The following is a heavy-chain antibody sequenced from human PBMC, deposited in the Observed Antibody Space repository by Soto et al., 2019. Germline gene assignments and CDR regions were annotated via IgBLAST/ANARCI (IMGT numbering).Heavy chain of an antibody. V-gene: IGHV4-30-4*01. CDR1: GGSISSGDYY. J-gene: IGHJ4*02. CDR2: IYYSGST. Sequence: QVQLQESGPGLVKPSQTLSLTCTVSGGSISSGDYYWSWIRQPPGKGLEWIGYIYYSGSTYYNPSLNSRVTIAVDTSKNQFTMKLSYVTAADTDVYYCARDRGHHFDYWGQATLVTVSS. CDR3: ARDRGHHFDY.